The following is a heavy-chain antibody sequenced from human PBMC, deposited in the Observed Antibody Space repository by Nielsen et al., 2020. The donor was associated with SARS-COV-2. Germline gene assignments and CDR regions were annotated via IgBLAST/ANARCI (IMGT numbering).Heavy chain of an antibody. CDR1: GFTFSSYA. V-gene: IGHV3-64*01. CDR3: AKDDTAMVRGHTHYYYGMDV. D-gene: IGHD5-18*01. Sequence: GESLKISCVASGFTFSSYAMHWVRQAPGKGLEYVSAISSNGGSTYYANSVKGRFTISRDNSKNTLYLQMNSLRAEDTAVYYCAKDDTAMVRGHTHYYYGMDVWGQGTTVTVSS. CDR2: ISSNGGST. J-gene: IGHJ6*02.